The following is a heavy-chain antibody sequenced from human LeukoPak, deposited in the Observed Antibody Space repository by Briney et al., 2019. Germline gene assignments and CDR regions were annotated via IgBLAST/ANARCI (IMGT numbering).Heavy chain of an antibody. Sequence: GGSLRLSCATSGFTFSSSAMSWVRQAPGKGLEWVSAISNNGGYTYYADSVQGRFTISRDNSKSTLCLQMNSLRAEDTAVYYCAKQLGYCSDGSCYFPYWGQGTLVTVS. CDR3: AKQLGYCSDGSCYFPY. D-gene: IGHD2-15*01. CDR2: ISNNGGYT. CDR1: GFTFSSSA. J-gene: IGHJ4*02. V-gene: IGHV3-23*01.